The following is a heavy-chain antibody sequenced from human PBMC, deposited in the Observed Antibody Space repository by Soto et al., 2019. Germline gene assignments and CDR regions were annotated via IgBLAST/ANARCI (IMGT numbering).Heavy chain of an antibody. CDR3: ARDTRGYSYGPIDY. D-gene: IGHD5-18*01. J-gene: IGHJ4*02. CDR2: ISYDGSNK. CDR1: GFTFSSYA. V-gene: IGHV3-30-3*01. Sequence: QVQLVESGGGVVQPGRSLRLSCAASGFTFSSYAMHWVRQAPGKGLEWVAVISYDGSNKYYADSVKGRFTISRDNSKNTLYLQMNSLRAEDTAVYSCARDTRGYSYGPIDYWGQGTLVTVSS.